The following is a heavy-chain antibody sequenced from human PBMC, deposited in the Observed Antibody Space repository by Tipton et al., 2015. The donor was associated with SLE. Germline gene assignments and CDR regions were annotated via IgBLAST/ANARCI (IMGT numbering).Heavy chain of an antibody. CDR2: ICYSGST. CDR3: ARVAPSEVFDY. Sequence: TLSLTCTVSGGSISSYCWSWIRQPPGKGLEWIGYICYSGSTNYNPSLKSRVTISVDTSKNQFSLKLSSVTAADTAVYYCARVAPSEVFDYWGQGTLVTVSS. V-gene: IGHV4-59*01. CDR1: GGSISSYC. J-gene: IGHJ4*02.